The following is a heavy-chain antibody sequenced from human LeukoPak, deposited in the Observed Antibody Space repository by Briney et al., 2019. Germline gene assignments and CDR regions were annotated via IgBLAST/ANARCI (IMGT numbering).Heavy chain of an antibody. D-gene: IGHD2-15*01. J-gene: IGHJ3*02. CDR3: ASDYSDAFDI. CDR1: GGTFSSYD. Sequence: ASVKVSCKASGGTFSSYDISWVRQAPGQGLEWMGRIIPIFGTANYAQKFQGRVTITTDESTSTAYMELSSLRSEDTAVYYCASDYSDAFDIWGQGTMVTVSS. V-gene: IGHV1-69*05. CDR2: IIPIFGTA.